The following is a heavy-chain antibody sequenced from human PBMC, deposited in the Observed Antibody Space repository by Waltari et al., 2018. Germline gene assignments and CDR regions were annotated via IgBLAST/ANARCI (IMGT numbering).Heavy chain of an antibody. CDR2: INHSGST. CDR1: GGSFSGYY. Sequence: QVQLQQWGAGLLKPSETLSLTCAVYGGSFSGYYWSWIRQPTGQGLEWIGEINHSGSTNYNPSLKSRVTISVDTSKNQFSLKLSSVTAADTAVYYCARGRYSSGWYGGRDYYYGMDVWGQGTTVTVSS. D-gene: IGHD6-19*01. CDR3: ARGRYSSGWYGGRDYYYGMDV. V-gene: IGHV4-34*01. J-gene: IGHJ6*02.